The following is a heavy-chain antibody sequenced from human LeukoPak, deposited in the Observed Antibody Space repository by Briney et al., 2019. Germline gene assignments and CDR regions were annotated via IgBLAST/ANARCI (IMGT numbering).Heavy chain of an antibody. V-gene: IGHV4-4*07. CDR1: GGSISSYY. CDR3: ARDAYYYDSSGFYLVDY. Sequence: SETQSLTCTVSGGSISSYYWSWIRQPAGKGLEWIGRIYTSGDTYYNPSLKSRVTMSVDTSKNQFSLKLDSVTAADTAVYYCARDAYYYDSSGFYLVDYWGQGTVVTVSS. J-gene: IGHJ4*02. CDR2: IYTSGDT. D-gene: IGHD3-22*01.